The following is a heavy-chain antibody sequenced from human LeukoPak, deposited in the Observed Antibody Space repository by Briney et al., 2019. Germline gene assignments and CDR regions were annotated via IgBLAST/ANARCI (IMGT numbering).Heavy chain of an antibody. V-gene: IGHV1-18*01. CDR1: GYTFTSYG. Sequence: ASVKVSCKASGYTFTSYGITWVRQAPGQGLEWMGWISGYNGNTHYVQKLQGSVTMTTDTSTSTAYMELRSLRSDDTAVYYCAKDRSSGSSGDFDYWGQGTLVTVSS. CDR3: AKDRSSGSSGDFDY. D-gene: IGHD6-13*01. J-gene: IGHJ4*02. CDR2: ISGYNGNT.